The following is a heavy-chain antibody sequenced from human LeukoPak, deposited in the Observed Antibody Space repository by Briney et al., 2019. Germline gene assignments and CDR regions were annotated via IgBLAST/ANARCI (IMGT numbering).Heavy chain of an antibody. V-gene: IGHV1-69*04. D-gene: IGHD2-2*02. CDR1: GGTFSSYA. Sequence: SVKVSCKASGGTFSSYAISWVRQAPRQGLEWMGRIIPILGIANYAQKFQGRVTITADKSTSTAYMELSSLRSEDTAVYYCARGISVVVPAAIGWFDPWGQGTLVTVSS. CDR3: ARGISVVVPAAIGWFDP. J-gene: IGHJ5*02. CDR2: IIPILGIA.